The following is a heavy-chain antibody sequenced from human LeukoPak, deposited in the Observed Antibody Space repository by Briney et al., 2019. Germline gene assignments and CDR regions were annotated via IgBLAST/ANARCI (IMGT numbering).Heavy chain of an antibody. Sequence: GGSLRLSCTVSGFTFSAYEMHWVRQAPGKGLEWVAVISYDGSNKYYADSVKGRFTISRDNSKNTLYLQMNSLRAEDTAVYYCARRGTPIDYWGQGTLVTVSS. D-gene: IGHD1-14*01. J-gene: IGHJ4*02. CDR3: ARRGTPIDY. CDR2: ISYDGSNK. CDR1: GFTFSAYE. V-gene: IGHV3-30*04.